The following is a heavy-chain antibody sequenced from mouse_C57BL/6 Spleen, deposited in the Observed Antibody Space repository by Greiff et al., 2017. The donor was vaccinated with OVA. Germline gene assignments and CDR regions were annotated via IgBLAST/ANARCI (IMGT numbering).Heavy chain of an antibody. J-gene: IGHJ3*01. CDR1: GYTFTDYY. CDR3: ARGGYGSSYEFAY. V-gene: IGHV1-26*01. D-gene: IGHD1-1*01. CDR2: INPNNGGT. Sequence: VQLQQSGPELVKPGASVKISCKASGYTFTDYYMNWVKQSHGKSLEWIGDINPNNGGTSYNQKFKGKATLTVDKSSSTAYMELRSLTSEDSAVYYCARGGYGSSYEFAYWGQGTLVTVSA.